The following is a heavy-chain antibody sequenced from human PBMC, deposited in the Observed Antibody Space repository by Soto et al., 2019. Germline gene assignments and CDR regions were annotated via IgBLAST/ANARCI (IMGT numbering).Heavy chain of an antibody. Sequence: EVQLVESGGGLVRPGGSLRLSCAASGFTFSRYSMNWVRQAPGKGLEWVSSISSTTNYIYYADSMKGRFTVSRDNAKNSVYLDMNSLSAEDTAVYYCARDSDDLPSNIDFWGQGTLVTVSS. CDR1: GFTFSRYS. J-gene: IGHJ4*02. CDR3: ARDSDDLPSNIDF. V-gene: IGHV3-21*01. D-gene: IGHD1-1*01. CDR2: ISSTTNYI.